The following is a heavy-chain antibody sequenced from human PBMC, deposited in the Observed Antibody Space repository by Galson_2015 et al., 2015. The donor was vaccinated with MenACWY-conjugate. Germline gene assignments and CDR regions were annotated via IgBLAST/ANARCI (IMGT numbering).Heavy chain of an antibody. CDR1: GFTFSSYW. V-gene: IGHV3-7*03. J-gene: IGHJ6*02. CDR3: ATSERFSLYQVYGMDV. CDR2: IKQDGTER. D-gene: IGHD3-16*01. Sequence: SLRLSCAASGFTFSSYWMTWVRQGPGQGLEWLANIKQDGTERYYVDSVKGRFTISRDNAKNSLYLEMNSLRGEDTAVYYCATSERFSLYQVYGMDVWGQGTTVTVSS.